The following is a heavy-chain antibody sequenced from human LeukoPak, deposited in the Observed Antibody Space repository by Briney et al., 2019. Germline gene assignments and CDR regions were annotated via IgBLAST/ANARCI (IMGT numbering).Heavy chain of an antibody. CDR2: MNPNSGNT. CDR1: GYTFTSYD. CDR3: ARDQGNRFLEWLLPNPGYYYYGMDV. V-gene: IGHV1-8*01. D-gene: IGHD3-3*01. Sequence: ASVKVSCKASGYTFTSYDINWVRQATGQGLEWMGWMNPNSGNTGYAQKFQGRVTMTRNTSISTAYMELSSLRSEDTAVYYCARDQGNRFLEWLLPNPGYYYYGMDVWGQGTTVTVSS. J-gene: IGHJ6*02.